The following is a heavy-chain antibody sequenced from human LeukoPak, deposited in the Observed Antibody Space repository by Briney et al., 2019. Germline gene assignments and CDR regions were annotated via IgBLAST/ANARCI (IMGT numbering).Heavy chain of an antibody. CDR2: INPSGGST. CDR3: ASGVVVIKTPDAFDI. D-gene: IGHD3-22*01. V-gene: IGHV1-46*01. CDR1: GYTFTSYY. Sequence: ASVKVSCKASGYTFTSYYMHWVRQAPGQGLVWMGIINPSGGSTSYAQKFQGRVTMTRDTSTSTVYMELSSLRSEDTAVYYYASGVVVIKTPDAFDIWGQGTMVTVSS. J-gene: IGHJ3*02.